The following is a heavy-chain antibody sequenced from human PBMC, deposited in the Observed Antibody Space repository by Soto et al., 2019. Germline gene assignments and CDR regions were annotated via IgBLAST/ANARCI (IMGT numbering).Heavy chain of an antibody. Sequence: QVQLVQSGTEVKTPGASVKVSCQASGYTFTGYTISWVRQAPGQGLEWMGYILPYNGDTDSTQILQDRVPLTANTSPAPAHTELRSLTSYDTAVYYRARPSEYWGQGTLVIVPS. V-gene: IGHV1-18*01. CDR3: ARPSEY. CDR2: ILPYNGDT. CDR1: GYTFTGYT. J-gene: IGHJ4*02.